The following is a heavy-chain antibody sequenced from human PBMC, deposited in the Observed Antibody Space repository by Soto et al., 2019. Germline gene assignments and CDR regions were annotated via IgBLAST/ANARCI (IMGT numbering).Heavy chain of an antibody. J-gene: IGHJ6*02. CDR1: GFTFSSYA. V-gene: IGHV3-23*01. CDR2: IDGTGGST. D-gene: IGHD4-4*01. CDR3: AKEKYSKFYYYGMDV. Sequence: GGSLRLSCAASGFTFSSYAMSWVRQAPGKGLEWVSAIDGTGGSTYYADSVKGRFTISRDNSKNTLYLQMNSLRAEDTAVYYCAKEKYSKFYYYGMDVWGQGTTVTVSS.